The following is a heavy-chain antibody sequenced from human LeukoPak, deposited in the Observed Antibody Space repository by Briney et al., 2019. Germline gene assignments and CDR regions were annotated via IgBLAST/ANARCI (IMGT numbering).Heavy chain of an antibody. Sequence: GGSLRLSCAASGFTLGSPSMLELRQAPGKGLVWVSRINTDGSSTTYADSVKGRFTISRDNAKNTLYLQMNSLGAADMAAYYSTIAPPYISGPSCYRSEDYWGQGTLVTVSS. D-gene: IGHD2-2*01. CDR3: TIAPPYISGPSCYRSEDY. CDR2: INTDGSST. V-gene: IGHV3-74*01. J-gene: IGHJ4*02. CDR1: GFTLGSPS.